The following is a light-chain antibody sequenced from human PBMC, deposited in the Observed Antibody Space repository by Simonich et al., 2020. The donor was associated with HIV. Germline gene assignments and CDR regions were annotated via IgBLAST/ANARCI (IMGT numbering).Light chain of an antibody. CDR1: SGHSSYA. Sequence: QLVLTQSPSASASLGASVKLTCTLSSGHSSYAIAWHQQQPEKGPRYLMKLNSDGSHSKGAGIPARFSGSSSGAERYLTISSLQSEDEADYYCQTWGTGIGVFGGGTKLTVL. CDR3: QTWGTGIGV. CDR2: LNSDGSH. J-gene: IGLJ3*02. V-gene: IGLV4-69*01.